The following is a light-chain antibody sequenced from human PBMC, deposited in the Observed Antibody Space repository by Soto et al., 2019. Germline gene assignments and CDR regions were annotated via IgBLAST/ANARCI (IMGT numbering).Light chain of an antibody. V-gene: IGLV2-14*03. CDR3: SSYTTRNTVV. CDR1: SSDVGAFNY. J-gene: IGLJ1*01. Sequence: QSALTQPASVSGSPGQSISISCIGTSSDVGAFNYVSWYQHHPGKAPQLIIYDVTSRPSGVSNRFSASKSGNTASLTTSGLQAEDEADYYCSSYTTRNTVVFGTGTKLTVL. CDR2: DVT.